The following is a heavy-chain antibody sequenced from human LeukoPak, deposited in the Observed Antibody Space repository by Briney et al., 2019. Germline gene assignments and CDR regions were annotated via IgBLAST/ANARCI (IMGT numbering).Heavy chain of an antibody. CDR1: GYTFTGYY. CDR3: ARGRVFSAFGWFDP. Sequence: ASVKVSCKASGYTFTGYYMHWVRQAPGQGLEWMGWINPNSGGTNYAQKFQGRVTMTKDTSISTAYMELSRLRSDDTAVYYCARGRVFSAFGWFDPWGQGTLVTVSS. J-gene: IGHJ5*02. D-gene: IGHD3-10*01. V-gene: IGHV1-2*02. CDR2: INPNSGGT.